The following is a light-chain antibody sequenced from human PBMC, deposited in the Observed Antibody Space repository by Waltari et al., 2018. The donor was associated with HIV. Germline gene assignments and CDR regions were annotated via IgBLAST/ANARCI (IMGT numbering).Light chain of an antibody. CDR3: QSYDKFLSAWI. CDR1: ASNIGADYR. J-gene: IGLJ2*01. V-gene: IGLV1-40*01. CDR2: ANP. Sequence: VLTQPPSVSGAPGQRVNISCAGSASNIGADYRVHWYRLFPGSAPKLLIFANPLRPSGVPYRFSGSRSGTSASLAISGLQTEDDADYFCQSYDKFLSAWIFGGGTRVTVL.